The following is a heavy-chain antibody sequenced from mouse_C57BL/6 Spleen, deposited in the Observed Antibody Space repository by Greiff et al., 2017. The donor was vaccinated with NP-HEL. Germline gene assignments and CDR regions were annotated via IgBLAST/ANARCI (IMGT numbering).Heavy chain of an antibody. Sequence: QVQLQQSGAELARPGASVKLSCKASGYTFTSYGISWVKQRTGQGLEWIGEIYPRSGNAYYNEKFKDKVTLTADKSSSTAYMELRSLTSEDSAVYFCARWDYEGYFDVWGTGTTVTVSS. CDR2: IYPRSGNA. J-gene: IGHJ1*03. D-gene: IGHD2-4*01. V-gene: IGHV1-81*01. CDR3: ARWDYEGYFDV. CDR1: GYTFTSYG.